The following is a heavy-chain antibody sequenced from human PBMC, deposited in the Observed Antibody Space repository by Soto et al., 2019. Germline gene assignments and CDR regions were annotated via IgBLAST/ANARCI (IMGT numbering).Heavy chain of an antibody. CDR3: AGVEGRYYYSSGYPSDY. J-gene: IGHJ4*02. CDR1: GGSISSGDYY. V-gene: IGHV4-30-4*01. Sequence: QVQLQESGPGLVKPSQTLSLTCTVSGGSISSGDYYWSWIRHPPGKGLEWIGYIYYSGSTYYNPSLNNGVTTRVDAIPNQFSLKLSSVNAAVTVVYYGAGVEGRYYYSSGYPSDYWGQGTMVTVSS. CDR2: IYYSGST. D-gene: IGHD3-22*01.